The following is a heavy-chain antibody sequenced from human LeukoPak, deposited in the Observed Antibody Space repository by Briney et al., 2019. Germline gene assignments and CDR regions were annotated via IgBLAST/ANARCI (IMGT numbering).Heavy chain of an antibody. CDR2: IYPGDSDT. CDR1: GYSSTSYW. J-gene: IGHJ4*02. Sequence: GESLKISCKGSGYSSTSYWIGWMRQMPGKGLEWMGIIYPGDSDTRYSPSFQGQVTISADKSISTAYLQWSSLKASDTAMYYCARHWKSELTMVRGVIIGTFDYWGQGTLVTVSS. D-gene: IGHD3-10*01. V-gene: IGHV5-51*01. CDR3: ARHWKSELTMVRGVIIGTFDY.